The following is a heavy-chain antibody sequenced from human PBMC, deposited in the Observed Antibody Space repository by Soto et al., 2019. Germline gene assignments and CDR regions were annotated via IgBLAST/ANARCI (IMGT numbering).Heavy chain of an antibody. Sequence: SETLSLTCTVSGGSISSSSYYWGWIRQPPGKGLEWIGSIYYSGSTYHNPSLKSRVTISVDTSKNQFSLKLSSVTAADTAVYYCARHVGGYDFWSGYRSFYYGMDVWGQGTTVTVSS. CDR2: IYYSGST. CDR1: GGSISSSSYY. D-gene: IGHD3-3*01. J-gene: IGHJ6*02. V-gene: IGHV4-39*01. CDR3: ARHVGGYDFWSGYRSFYYGMDV.